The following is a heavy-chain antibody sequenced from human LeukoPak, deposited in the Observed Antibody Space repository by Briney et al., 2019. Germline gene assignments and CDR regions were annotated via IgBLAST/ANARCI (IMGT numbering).Heavy chain of an antibody. CDR2: IIPIFGTA. J-gene: IGHJ6*02. CDR1: GGTFSSYA. D-gene: IGHD1-14*01. Sequence: SVKVSCKASGGTFSSYAISWVRQAPGQGLEWMGGIIPIFGTANYAQKFQGRVTITADKSTSTAYMELSSLRSEDTAVYYCARWGNGHPNLYYYYGMDVWGQGTTVTVSS. CDR3: ARWGNGHPNLYYYYGMDV. V-gene: IGHV1-69*06.